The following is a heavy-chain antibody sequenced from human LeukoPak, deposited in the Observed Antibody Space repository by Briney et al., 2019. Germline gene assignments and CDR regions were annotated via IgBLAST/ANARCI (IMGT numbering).Heavy chain of an antibody. Sequence: PLETLSLTCTVSGGSISSSSYYWGWIRQPPGKGLEWIGSIYYSGSTYYNPSLKSRVTISVDTSKNQFSLKLSSVTAADTAVYYCASYDSSGYYYGYWGQGTLVTVSS. V-gene: IGHV4-39*01. CDR3: ASYDSSGYYYGY. J-gene: IGHJ4*02. D-gene: IGHD3-22*01. CDR1: GGSISSSSYY. CDR2: IYYSGST.